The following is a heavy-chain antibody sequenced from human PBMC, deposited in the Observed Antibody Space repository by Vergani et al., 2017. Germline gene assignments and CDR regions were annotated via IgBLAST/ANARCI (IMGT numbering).Heavy chain of an antibody. CDR3: ARDTTEGYCSGGSCYPWGDFDY. J-gene: IGHJ4*02. Sequence: QVQLQQWGAGLLKPSETLSLTCAVYGGSFSGYYWSWIRQPPGKGLEWIGEINHSGSTNYNPSLKSRVTISVDTAKNQFSLKLSSVTAADTAVYYCARDTTEGYCSGGSCYPWGDFDYWGQGTLVTVSS. D-gene: IGHD2-15*01. CDR2: INHSGST. V-gene: IGHV4-34*01. CDR1: GGSFSGYY.